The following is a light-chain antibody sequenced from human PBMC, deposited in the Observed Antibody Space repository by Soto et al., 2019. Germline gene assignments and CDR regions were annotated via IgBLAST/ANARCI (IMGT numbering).Light chain of an antibody. CDR3: QQYDNSPIT. J-gene: IGKJ5*01. Sequence: EIVMTQAPVTLSVSPGERATLSCRASQSVSSYLAWYQQKPGQAPRLLIYDASNRATGIPARFSGSGSGTDFTLTISRLEPEDFAVYYCQQYDNSPITFGQGTRLE. V-gene: IGKV3D-15*02. CDR2: DAS. CDR1: QSVSSY.